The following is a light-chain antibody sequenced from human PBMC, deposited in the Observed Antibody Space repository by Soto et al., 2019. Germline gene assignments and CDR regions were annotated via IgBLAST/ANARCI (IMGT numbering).Light chain of an antibody. V-gene: IGKV2-30*01. CDR1: QSLVYSDGNTY. CDR3: LQGTRWPWK. Sequence: DVVMTQSPLSLPVTLGQPASISCRSSQSLVYSDGNTYLHWFQQRPGQSPRRLIYKVSNRDSGATKIISRLLRSIRFCLIMSSVGAEAVRVCYCLQGTRWPWKFGQMSK. CDR2: KVS. J-gene: IGKJ1*01.